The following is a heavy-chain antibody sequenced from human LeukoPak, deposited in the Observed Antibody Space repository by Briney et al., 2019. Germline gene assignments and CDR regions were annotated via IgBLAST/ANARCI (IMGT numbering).Heavy chain of an antibody. CDR3: ARDLVYSRLIRGWFDP. V-gene: IGHV4-4*02. CDR1: GGSVDTINW. Sequence: PSETLSLTCSVSGGSVDTINWWSWVRQPPGKGLEWIGEVHHSGTTSYNPSLRSRVTISVDTSKNQFSLRLRSVTAADTAAYYCARDLVYSRLIRGWFDPWGQGTLVTVSS. J-gene: IGHJ5*02. CDR2: VHHSGTT. D-gene: IGHD6-13*01.